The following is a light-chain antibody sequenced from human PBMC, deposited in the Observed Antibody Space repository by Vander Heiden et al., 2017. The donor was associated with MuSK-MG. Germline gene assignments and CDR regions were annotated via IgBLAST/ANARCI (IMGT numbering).Light chain of an antibody. J-gene: IGKJ2*03. Sequence: DIQLTQSPSFLSASVGDRVTITCRASQGISSYLAWYQQKPGKAPKLLIYAASTLQSGVPSRFSGSGSGTEFTLTISSLQPEDFATYYCQQLNSYPRFGQGTKLXIK. V-gene: IGKV1-9*01. CDR1: QGISSY. CDR3: QQLNSYPR. CDR2: AAS.